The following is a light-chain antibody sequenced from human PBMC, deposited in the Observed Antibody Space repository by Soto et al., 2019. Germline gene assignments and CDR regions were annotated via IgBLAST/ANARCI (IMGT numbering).Light chain of an antibody. V-gene: IGKV3-11*01. CDR3: QQRSDWPPWT. CDR1: QSVSSY. CDR2: DAS. J-gene: IGKJ1*01. Sequence: PGERATLSCRASQSVSSYLAWYQQKPGQAPRLLIYDASNRATGIPARFSGSGSGTDFTLTISSLEPEDFAVYYCQQRSDWPPWTFGQGTKVDIK.